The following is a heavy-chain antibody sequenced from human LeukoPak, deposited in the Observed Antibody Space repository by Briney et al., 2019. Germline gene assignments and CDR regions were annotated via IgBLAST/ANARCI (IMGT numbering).Heavy chain of an antibody. Sequence: SETLSLTCAVYGGSFSGYYWSWIRQPPGKGLEWIGEINHSGSTNYNPSLKSRVTISVDTSKNQLSLKLSSVTAADTAVYYCARARRQYCSSTSCYLFDYWGQGTLVTVSS. D-gene: IGHD2-2*01. CDR2: INHSGST. J-gene: IGHJ4*02. CDR3: ARARRQYCSSTSCYLFDY. V-gene: IGHV4-34*01. CDR1: GGSFSGYY.